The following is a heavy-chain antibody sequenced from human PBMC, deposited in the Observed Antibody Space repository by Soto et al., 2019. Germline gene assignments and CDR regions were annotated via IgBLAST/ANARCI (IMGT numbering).Heavy chain of an antibody. CDR1: GFSFSKYS. CDR2: INDRSNYI. D-gene: IGHD2-15*01. CDR3: ANFHSCSSSTCLHY. J-gene: IGHJ4*02. Sequence: PGGSLRLSCAASGFSFSKYSMNWVRQAPGKGLEWVSSINDRSNYIYYADSVKGRFTISRDNAINSLYLQMNSLRPDDTAVYYSANFHSCSSSTCLHYWGRGTLVTVSS. V-gene: IGHV3-21*06.